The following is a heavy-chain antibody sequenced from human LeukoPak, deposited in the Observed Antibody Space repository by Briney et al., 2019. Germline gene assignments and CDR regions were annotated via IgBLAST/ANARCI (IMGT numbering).Heavy chain of an antibody. CDR3: TRDPRHKYGNFDN. Sequence: VSVKVSCKASGYNFATYGISWVRQAPGQGLGWMGWFDPYNNNGNSAQKFQGRLTITTDTSTSTASMELRSLRSDDTAVYYCTRDPRHKYGNFDNWGQGTLVTVSS. J-gene: IGHJ4*02. V-gene: IGHV1-18*01. CDR1: GYNFATYG. CDR2: FDPYNNNG. D-gene: IGHD6-6*01.